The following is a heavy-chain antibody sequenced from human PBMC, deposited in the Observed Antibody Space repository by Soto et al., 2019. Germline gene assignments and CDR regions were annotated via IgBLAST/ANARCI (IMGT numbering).Heavy chain of an antibody. D-gene: IGHD3-22*01. CDR1: GFTFSSSG. J-gene: IGHJ4*02. CDR2: TSFDGSSG. Sequence: GGSLRLSCAASGFTFSSSGMHWVRQAPGKGLEWVAVTSFDGSSGYYADSVKGRFTISRDNSKNTLYLQMNSLRAEDTGVYYCAKDINYYDSNGWRHWGQGTQVTVSS. V-gene: IGHV3-30*18. CDR3: AKDINYYDSNGWRH.